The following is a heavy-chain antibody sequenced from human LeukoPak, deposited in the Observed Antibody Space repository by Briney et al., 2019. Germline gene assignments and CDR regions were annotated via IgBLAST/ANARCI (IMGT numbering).Heavy chain of an antibody. D-gene: IGHD3-16*01. J-gene: IGHJ5*02. V-gene: IGHV3-21*01. CDR2: ISSSSSYI. CDR3: ARDPTSAGWFDP. Sequence: GGSLRLSCAASGFTFSSYSMNWVRQAPGKGLEWVSSISSSSSYIYYADSVKGRFTISRDNAKNSLYLQMNSLRAEDTAVYYCARDPTSAGWFDPWGQETLVTVSS. CDR1: GFTFSSYS.